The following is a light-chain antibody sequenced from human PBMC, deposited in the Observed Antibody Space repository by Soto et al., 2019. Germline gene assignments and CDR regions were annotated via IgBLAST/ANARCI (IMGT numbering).Light chain of an antibody. J-gene: IGLJ1*01. CDR1: SANIGAGYN. Sequence: QSVLTQPPSVSGSPGQRVTISCTGSSANIGAGYNIHWYQQLPGTAPKLLIYGNSNRPSGVPDRFSGSKSGTSASLAITGLRAEDEADYDCQSYDSSLSSYVFGPGTKLTVL. V-gene: IGLV1-40*01. CDR3: QSYDSSLSSYV. CDR2: GNS.